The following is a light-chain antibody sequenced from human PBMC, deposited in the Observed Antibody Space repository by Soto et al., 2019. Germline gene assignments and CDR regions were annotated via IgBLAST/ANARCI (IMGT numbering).Light chain of an antibody. J-gene: IGLJ2*01. CDR3: QSYDSSLSGSVV. CDR2: GNS. CDR1: SSNIGAGYD. Sequence: QSVLTQPPSVSGAPGQRVTISCTGSSSNIGAGYDVHWYQQLPGTAPKLLIHGNSYRPSGVPDRFSGSKSGTSASLAITGLQAEDEADYYCQSYDSSLSGSVVFGGGTKLTVL. V-gene: IGLV1-40*01.